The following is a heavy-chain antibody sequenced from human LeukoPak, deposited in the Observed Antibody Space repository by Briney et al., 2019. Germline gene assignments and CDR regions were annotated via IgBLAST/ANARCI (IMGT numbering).Heavy chain of an antibody. V-gene: IGHV1-2*02. Sequence: GASVKVSCKASGYTSTDYYIHWVRQAPGQGLEWMGWINPNSDGTIYAQKFQGRVTVTRDTSISTAYMELSRLRSDDTAVYYCARGGSRSFDIWGLGTMVTVSS. J-gene: IGHJ3*02. D-gene: IGHD3-10*01. CDR1: GYTSTDYY. CDR3: ARGGSRSFDI. CDR2: INPNSDGT.